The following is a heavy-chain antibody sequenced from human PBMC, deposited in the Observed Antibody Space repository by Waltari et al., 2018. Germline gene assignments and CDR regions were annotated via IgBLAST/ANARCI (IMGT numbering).Heavy chain of an antibody. CDR2: MFYSGRT. J-gene: IGHJ3*02. CDR1: GGSVSRSSYH. V-gene: IGHV4-39*01. CDR3: ARVMRSGWSPHDAFDN. D-gene: IGHD6-19*01. Sequence: QLRLQESGPGLVKPSETLSLTCVVSGGSVSRSSYHWGWIRQPPGKGLECIGTMFYSGRTYYNPSLKSRVTISVDTSKNQFSLKVNSVTAADTAVYYCARVMRSGWSPHDAFDNWGQGTMVTVSS.